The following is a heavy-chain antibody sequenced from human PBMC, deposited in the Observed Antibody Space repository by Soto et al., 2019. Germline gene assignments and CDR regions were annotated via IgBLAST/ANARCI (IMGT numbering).Heavy chain of an antibody. CDR2: ISGSGGST. Sequence: PGGSLRLSCAASGFTFSSYAMSWVRQAPGKGLEWVSAISGSGGSTYYADSVKGRFTISRDNSKNTLYLQMNSLRAEDTAVYYCAKALPTEDYGGNYGWSSSYYYGMDVWGQGTTVTVSS. CDR3: AKALPTEDYGGNYGWSSSYYYGMDV. J-gene: IGHJ6*02. D-gene: IGHD4-17*01. V-gene: IGHV3-23*01. CDR1: GFTFSSYA.